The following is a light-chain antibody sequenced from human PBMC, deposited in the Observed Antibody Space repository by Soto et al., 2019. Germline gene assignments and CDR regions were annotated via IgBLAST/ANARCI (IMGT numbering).Light chain of an antibody. CDR1: QSVSTF. J-gene: IGKJ3*01. V-gene: IGKV3-11*01. CDR2: DTS. CDR3: HQRSNWPPT. Sequence: EIVLTQSPATLSLSPGERATLSCRASQSVSTFLAWYQQKPGQAPRLLIYDTSTRATGVPARFTGSGSGTDFTLTISSLEPEDFAVYYCHQRSNWPPTFGPGTKVDIK.